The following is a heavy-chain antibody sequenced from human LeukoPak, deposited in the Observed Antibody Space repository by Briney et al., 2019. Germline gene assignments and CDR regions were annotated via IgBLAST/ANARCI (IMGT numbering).Heavy chain of an antibody. D-gene: IGHD2-15*01. CDR3: ARDCSGGSCYGAFDI. Sequence: PSQTLSLTCTVSGASIRSGDYYWSWLRQPPGKGLEWIGYIYDSGSTYYNPSLKSRITISVDTSENRFSLKLSSVTATDTAVYYCARDCSGGSCYGAFDIWGQGTMVTVSS. J-gene: IGHJ3*02. CDR1: GASIRSGDYY. V-gene: IGHV4-30-4*01. CDR2: IYDSGST.